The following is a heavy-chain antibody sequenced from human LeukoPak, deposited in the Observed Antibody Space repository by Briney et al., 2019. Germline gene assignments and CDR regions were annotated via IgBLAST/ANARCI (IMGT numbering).Heavy chain of an antibody. CDR3: AKDPYDTPYYFDY. CDR1: GFTISSYA. J-gene: IGHJ4*02. D-gene: IGHD3-9*01. CDR2: ISGSGGST. V-gene: IGHV3-23*01. Sequence: PGGSLRLPRAASGFTISSYAMSWVRQAPGKGLEWVSAISGSGGSTYYADSVKGRFTISRDNSKNTLYLQMNSLRTEDTAVYYCAKDPYDTPYYFDYWGQGTLVTVSS.